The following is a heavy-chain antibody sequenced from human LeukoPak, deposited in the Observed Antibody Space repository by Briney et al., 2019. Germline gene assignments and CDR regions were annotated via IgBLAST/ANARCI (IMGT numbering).Heavy chain of an antibody. CDR2: IYTSGST. D-gene: IGHD3-22*01. V-gene: IGHV4-61*02. J-gene: IGHJ4*02. CDR3: AREDYYESSGYYDYFDY. Sequence: SETLSLTCTVSGGSINSGNYYWSWIRQPAGKELEWIGRIYTSGSTNYSPSLKSRVTISVDTSKNQFSLKLSSVTAADTAVYYCAREDYYESSGYYDYFDYWGQGTLVTVSS. CDR1: GGSINSGNYY.